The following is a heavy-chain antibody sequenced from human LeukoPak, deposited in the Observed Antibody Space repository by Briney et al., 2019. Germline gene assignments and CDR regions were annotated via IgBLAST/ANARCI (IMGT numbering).Heavy chain of an antibody. CDR2: TYYSGDT. J-gene: IGHJ4*02. D-gene: IGHD3-3*01. CDR3: ARRRGDFWSDYYAFDY. Sequence: NPSETLSLTCTVSGGSISNSYWSWIRQPPGKGLEWIGSTYYSGDTNYNPSLTSRVTISLEKSKTQFSMKLSSVTAADTAVYYCARRRGDFWSDYYAFDYWGQGTLVTISS. V-gene: IGHV4-59*08. CDR1: GGSISNSY.